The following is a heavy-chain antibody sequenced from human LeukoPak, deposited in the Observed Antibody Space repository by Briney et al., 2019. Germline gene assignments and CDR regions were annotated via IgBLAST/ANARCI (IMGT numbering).Heavy chain of an antibody. CDR1: GGSISSYY. J-gene: IGHJ4*02. V-gene: IGHV4-59*01. Sequence: SETLSLTCTFSGGSISSYYVSWIRQPPGKGLEWIGYISYTGSTNYNPSLKSRVTISADMSKNQFSLEVRSVTAADTAVYYFARGSGYFDSWGQGTRDSVSS. CDR2: ISYTGST. CDR3: ARGSGYFDS.